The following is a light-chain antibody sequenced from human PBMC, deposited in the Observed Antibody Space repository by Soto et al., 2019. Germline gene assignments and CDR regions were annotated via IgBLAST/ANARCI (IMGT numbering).Light chain of an antibody. V-gene: IGKV3-20*01. CDR1: QSVSSNY. CDR3: QQYGSSPRT. J-gene: IGKJ1*01. CDR2: DAS. Sequence: EIVLTQSPGTLSLPPGERATLSCGASQSVSSNYLAWYQQKPGQPPRVLIHDASNRATGIPDRFSGSGSGTDFTLTISRLEPEDFAVYYCQQYGSSPRTFGQGTKVDIK.